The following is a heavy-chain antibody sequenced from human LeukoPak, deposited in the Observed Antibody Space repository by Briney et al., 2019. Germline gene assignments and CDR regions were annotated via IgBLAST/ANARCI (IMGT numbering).Heavy chain of an antibody. CDR3: SIGRSRVSEDF. Sequence: SETLSLTCTVSGGSVSSYYWSWIRQPPGKGLEWIGDIHNSGSTNYNPSLQSRVTISVDTSKNQLSLKLNTLSVADTAVYYCSIGRSRVSEDFCGQGALVTVSS. CDR2: IHNSGST. V-gene: IGHV4-59*02. D-gene: IGHD5/OR15-5a*01. CDR1: GGSVSSYY. J-gene: IGHJ4*02.